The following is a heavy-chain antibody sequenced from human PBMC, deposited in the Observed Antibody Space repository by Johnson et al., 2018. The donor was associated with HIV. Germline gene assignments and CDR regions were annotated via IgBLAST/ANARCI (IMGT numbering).Heavy chain of an antibody. J-gene: IGHJ3*02. CDR1: GFTFSDYY. D-gene: IGHD6-19*01. V-gene: IGHV3-11*04. Sequence: QVQLVESGGGLVQPGGSLKLSCAASGFTFSDYYMTWIRQAPGKGLEWVSYISNSASITNSASTIYYSDSVKGRFSLSRDNAKNSLYLQMNSLRPEDTAVYYCARDHGWSRGWLFDAFDIWGQGTMVTVSS. CDR2: ISNSASITNSASTI. CDR3: ARDHGWSRGWLFDAFDI.